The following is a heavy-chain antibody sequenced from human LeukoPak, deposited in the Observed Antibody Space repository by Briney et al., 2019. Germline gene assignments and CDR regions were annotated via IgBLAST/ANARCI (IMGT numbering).Heavy chain of an antibody. J-gene: IGHJ4*02. V-gene: IGHV1-8*02. CDR2: MNPNSGNT. D-gene: IGHD3-22*01. Sequence: ASVKVSCKASGYTFTSYGISWVRQAPGQGLEWMGWMNPNSGNTGYAQKFQGRVTMTRNTSISTAYMELSSLRSEDTAVYYCARGGRAYYYDSSGYWDWGQGTLVTVSS. CDR1: GYTFTSYG. CDR3: ARGGRAYYYDSSGYWD.